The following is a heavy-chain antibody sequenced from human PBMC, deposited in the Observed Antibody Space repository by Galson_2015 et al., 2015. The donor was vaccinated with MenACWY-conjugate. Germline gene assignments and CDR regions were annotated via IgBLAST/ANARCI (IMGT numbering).Heavy chain of an antibody. J-gene: IGHJ4*02. V-gene: IGHV1-46*01. CDR1: EDTY. Sequence: SVKVSCKASEDTYIHWVRKAPGQGLEWMGMINPRVGSSHYEQKFQGRVSMTRDTSTSTVYMELSSLRSEDTAVYYCARVISSGPSDGGQGAPVTVSS. CDR2: INPRVGSS. CDR3: ARVISSGPSD. D-gene: IGHD3-22*01.